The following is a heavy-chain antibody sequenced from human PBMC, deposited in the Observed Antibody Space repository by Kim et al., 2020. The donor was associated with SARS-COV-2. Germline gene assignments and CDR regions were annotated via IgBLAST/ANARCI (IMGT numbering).Heavy chain of an antibody. V-gene: IGHV4-39*07. Sequence: SETLSLTCTVSGGSISSSSYYWGWIRQPPGKGLEWIGSIYYSGSTYYNPSLKSRVTISVDTSKNQFSLKLSSVTAADTAVYYCARDPHPGGVLWFGELRGNYYFDYWGQGTLVTVSS. CDR1: GGSISSSSYY. CDR2: IYYSGST. D-gene: IGHD3-10*01. J-gene: IGHJ4*02. CDR3: ARDPHPGGVLWFGELRGNYYFDY.